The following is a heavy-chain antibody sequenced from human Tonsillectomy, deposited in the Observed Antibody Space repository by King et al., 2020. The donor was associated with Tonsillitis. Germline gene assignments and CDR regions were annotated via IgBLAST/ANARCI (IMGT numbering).Heavy chain of an antibody. Sequence: QLVQSGGGLVQPGGSLRLSCAASGFTFSNYAMSWVRQAPGKGLEWVAIISGSGGSTYYADSVKGRFTISRDNSKNTLYLQMNSLRAEDTPVYYCAKPVFYIVVGPAAIRAFDYYGMDVWGQGTTVTVSS. V-gene: IGHV3-23*04. CDR3: AKPVFYIVVGPAAIRAFDYYGMDV. CDR2: ISGSGGST. D-gene: IGHD2-2*01. J-gene: IGHJ6*02. CDR1: GFTFSNYA.